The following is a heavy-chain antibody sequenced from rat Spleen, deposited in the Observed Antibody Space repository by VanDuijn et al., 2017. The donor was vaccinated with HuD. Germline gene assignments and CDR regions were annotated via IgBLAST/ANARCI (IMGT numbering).Heavy chain of an antibody. CDR3: ARDENGYLFAWFTY. CDR1: GFSLTSYN. D-gene: IGHD1-4*01. Sequence: QVQLKESGPGLVQPSQTLSLTCTVAGFSLTSYNVHWIRQPPGKGLAWMGVIWNIGGTRYNPALKSRLSISKDTSKNQVFLKMNSLQTEDTATYYCARDENGYLFAWFTYWGQGTLVTVSS. CDR2: IWNIGGT. J-gene: IGHJ3*01. V-gene: IGHV2-41*01.